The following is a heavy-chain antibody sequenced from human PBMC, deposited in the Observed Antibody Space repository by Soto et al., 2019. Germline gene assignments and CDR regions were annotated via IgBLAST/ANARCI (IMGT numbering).Heavy chain of an antibody. CDR1: GGTFSSYA. CDR2: IIPIFGTA. Sequence: QVQLVQSGAEVKKPGSSVKVSCKASGGTFSSYAISWVRQAPGQGLEWMGGIIPIFGTANYAQKFQGRVTITADESTSTAYMELRSLRSEDTAVYFCASERRPITFGGVMTYYFDYWGQGTLVTVSS. J-gene: IGHJ4*02. V-gene: IGHV1-69*01. CDR3: ASERRPITFGGVMTYYFDY. D-gene: IGHD3-16*01.